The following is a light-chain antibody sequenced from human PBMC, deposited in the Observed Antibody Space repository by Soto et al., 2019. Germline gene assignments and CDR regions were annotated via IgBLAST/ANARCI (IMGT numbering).Light chain of an antibody. V-gene: IGKV1-5*03. CDR1: QSISTW. CDR3: QQYDYYWT. CDR2: KAS. Sequence: DIQMTQSPSTLSASVGDRVTITCRASQSISTWLAWYQQKPGKAPKLLIYKASSLESGVPSRFSGSGSGTDFTITISSMQPDDSATYFCQQYDYYWTFGQGTKVEIK. J-gene: IGKJ1*01.